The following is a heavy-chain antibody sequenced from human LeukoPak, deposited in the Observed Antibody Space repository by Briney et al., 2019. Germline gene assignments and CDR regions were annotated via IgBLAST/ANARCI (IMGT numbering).Heavy chain of an antibody. Sequence: GGSLRLSCAASEFTFSTYAMSWVRQAPGKGLEWVSAISGSGGSTYYADSVKGRFTISRDNSKNTLYLQMNSLTVEDTAVYYCAKGTTGMAPRGYFDDWGQGTLVTVPS. CDR2: ISGSGGST. D-gene: IGHD5-18*01. J-gene: IGHJ4*02. V-gene: IGHV3-23*01. CDR3: AKGTTGMAPRGYFDD. CDR1: EFTFSTYA.